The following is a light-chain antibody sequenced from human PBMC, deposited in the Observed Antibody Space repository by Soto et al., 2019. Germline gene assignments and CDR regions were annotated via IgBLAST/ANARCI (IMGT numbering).Light chain of an antibody. J-gene: IGLJ2*01. V-gene: IGLV1-44*01. Sequence: QSVLTQPSSASGTPGQSVTISCSGGSSNIGGNTAHWYQQFPGTAPKLLIYNNNERPSGVPDRFSGSKSGAPASLAISGLQSEDEAMYYCAAWDDSLSGPIFGEGTKLTVL. CDR2: NNN. CDR1: SSNIGGNT. CDR3: AAWDDSLSGPI.